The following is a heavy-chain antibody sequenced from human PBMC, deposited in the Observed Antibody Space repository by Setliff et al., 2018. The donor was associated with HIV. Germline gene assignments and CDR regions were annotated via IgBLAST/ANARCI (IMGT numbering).Heavy chain of an antibody. Sequence: SETLSLTCTVSGGSFTSRSYYWGWIRQPPGKGLEWIGSIFYSGITYYNLSRKSRVTISVDTSKNQFSLNLTSVTAADTAVYYCARSKTFYDFWGGYYTHGAFKIWGLGTMVTVSS. CDR2: IFYSGIT. D-gene: IGHD3-3*01. CDR3: ARSKTFYDFWGGYYTHGAFKI. V-gene: IGHV4-39*01. CDR1: GGSFTSRSYY. J-gene: IGHJ3*02.